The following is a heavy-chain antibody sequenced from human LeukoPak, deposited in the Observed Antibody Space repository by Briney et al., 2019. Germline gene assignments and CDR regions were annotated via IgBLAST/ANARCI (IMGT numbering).Heavy chain of an antibody. CDR2: INPSGGST. V-gene: IGHV1-46*01. CDR1: GHTFTTYY. J-gene: IGHJ4*02. CDR3: ARDSGMVRGTVDY. Sequence: GASVTVSCTSSGHTFTTYYMYWVRQAPGQGLEWMGVINPSGGSTSYAQKFQGRVTMTRDTSTSTVYMELSSLSSEDTAVYYCARDSGMVRGTVDYWGQGTLVTVSS. D-gene: IGHD3-10*01.